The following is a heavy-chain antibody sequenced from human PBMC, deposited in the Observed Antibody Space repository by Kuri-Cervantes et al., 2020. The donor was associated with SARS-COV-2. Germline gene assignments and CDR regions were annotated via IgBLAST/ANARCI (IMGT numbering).Heavy chain of an antibody. Sequence: SETLSLTCTVSGGSISGHYWSWIRQPPGKGLEWIGNIFYSGSTNYNPSLKSRVTMSVATSKNQFSLKLNSVTAADTAVYYCARDFRGSNYYDSSGPHDAFDIWGQGTMVTVSS. J-gene: IGHJ3*02. CDR1: GGSISGHY. D-gene: IGHD3-22*01. CDR3: ARDFRGSNYYDSSGPHDAFDI. V-gene: IGHV4-59*11. CDR2: IFYSGST.